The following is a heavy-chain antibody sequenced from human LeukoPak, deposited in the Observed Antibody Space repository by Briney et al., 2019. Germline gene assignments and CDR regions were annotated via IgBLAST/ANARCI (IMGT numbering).Heavy chain of an antibody. V-gene: IGHV3-30*04. CDR2: ISYDGSNK. D-gene: IGHD5-18*01. Sequence: GGSLGLSGAASGFTFSTYAMHWVRQAPGKGLEWVAVISYDGSNKYYADSVKGRFTISRDNSKNMLYVQMNSLRVEDTAVYYCARVSEGEDSHEFDYWGQGTLVTVSS. CDR3: ARVSEGEDSHEFDY. CDR1: GFTFSTYA. J-gene: IGHJ4*02.